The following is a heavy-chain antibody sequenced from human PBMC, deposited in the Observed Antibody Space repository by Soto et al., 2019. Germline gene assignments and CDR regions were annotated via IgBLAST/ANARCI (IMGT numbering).Heavy chain of an antibody. J-gene: IGHJ4*02. CDR1: GFTFSNAW. CDR3: TTDLLTMIVVVINPHFDY. V-gene: IGHV3-15*07. Sequence: PGGSLRLSCAASGFTFSNAWMNWVRQAPGKGLEWVGRIKSKTDGGTTDYAAPVKGRFTISRDDSKNTLYLQMNSLKTEDTAVYYCTTDLLTMIVVVINPHFDYWGQGTLVTVSS. CDR2: IKSKTDGGTT. D-gene: IGHD3-22*01.